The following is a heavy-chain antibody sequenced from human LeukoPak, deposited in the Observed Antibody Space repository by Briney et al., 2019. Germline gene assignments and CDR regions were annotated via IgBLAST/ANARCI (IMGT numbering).Heavy chain of an antibody. V-gene: IGHV3-21*01. D-gene: IGHD6-13*01. CDR2: ISSSSSYI. J-gene: IGHJ4*02. CDR3: ARDQVVAALDY. Sequence: GGSLRLSCAASGFTFSSYNMNWVRQAPGKGLEWVPSISSSSSYIYYADSVKGRFTISRDNAKNSLYLQMNSLRTEDTAVYYCARDQVVAALDYWGQGTLVTVSS. CDR1: GFTFSSYN.